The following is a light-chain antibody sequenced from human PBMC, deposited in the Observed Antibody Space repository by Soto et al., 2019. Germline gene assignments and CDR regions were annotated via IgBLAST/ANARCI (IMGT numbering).Light chain of an antibody. Sequence: EIVMTQSPVTLSVSPGERVTLSCRASHDVYSKLAWYQQKAGQAPRLLIYAASTRATGLPARFSGSGSGTEFTLTISSQQSEDFAIYYCQHYANWPLTFGGGTKVEIK. V-gene: IGKV3-15*01. CDR1: HDVYSK. CDR2: AAS. CDR3: QHYANWPLT. J-gene: IGKJ4*01.